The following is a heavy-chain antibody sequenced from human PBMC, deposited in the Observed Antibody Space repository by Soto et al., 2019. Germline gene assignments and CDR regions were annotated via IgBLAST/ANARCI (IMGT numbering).Heavy chain of an antibody. CDR3: ERDHENSRNDYCEGSVAA. CDR1: GFTFSIYA. J-gene: IGHJ5*02. Sequence: PGGSVRLSCAASGFTFSIYAMHLVRQAPGKGLEWVAFISYDGSNKYYADSVKGRFTISRDNSKNTLYLQMNSLRAEDTAVYYCERDHENSRNDYCEGSVAASGQGTLVTVSS. D-gene: IGHD3-10*01. V-gene: IGHV3-30-3*01. CDR2: ISYDGSNK.